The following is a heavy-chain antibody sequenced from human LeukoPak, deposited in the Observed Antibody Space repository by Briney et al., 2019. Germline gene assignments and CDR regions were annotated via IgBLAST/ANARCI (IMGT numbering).Heavy chain of an antibody. CDR1: GFTFSSYA. J-gene: IGHJ4*02. CDR2: INHSGST. Sequence: PGGSLRLSCAASGFTFSSYAMSWIRQPPGKGLEWIGEINHSGSTNYNPSLKSRVTISVDTSKNQFSLKLSSVTAADTAVYYCARRKPTYYDFWSGYPFDYWGQGTLVTVSS. D-gene: IGHD3-3*01. V-gene: IGHV4-34*01. CDR3: ARRKPTYYDFWSGYPFDY.